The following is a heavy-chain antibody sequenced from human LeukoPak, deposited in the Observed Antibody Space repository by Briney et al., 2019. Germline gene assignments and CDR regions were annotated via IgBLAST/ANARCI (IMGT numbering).Heavy chain of an antibody. D-gene: IGHD6-6*01. CDR3: AKGEYSSSSQVFDY. Sequence: GGSLRLSCAASGFSFSTYGMHWVRQAPGKGLEWVAFIRYDGSSKFYADSVKGRFTISRDNSKNTLYLQMNSLGGEDTAVYYCAKGEYSSSSQVFDYWGQGTLVTVSS. J-gene: IGHJ4*02. CDR1: GFSFSTYG. V-gene: IGHV3-30*02. CDR2: IRYDGSSK.